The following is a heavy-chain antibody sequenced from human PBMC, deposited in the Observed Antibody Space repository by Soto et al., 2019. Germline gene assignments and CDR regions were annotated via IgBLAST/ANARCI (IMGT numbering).Heavy chain of an antibody. CDR2: ISYDSTKT. D-gene: IGHD1-26*01. CDR1: GFTFNSYG. V-gene: IGHV3-30*03. CDR3: ARTRSAWSDFHYYSLDV. J-gene: IGHJ6*02. Sequence: QVQLVESGGGVVQPGRYLRLYCAASGFTFNSYGMPWVRQGPGNGLEWVAFISYDSTKTYYADSVKGRFTISRDNSNSALYVQMNSLTGEDTAVYYCARTRSAWSDFHYYSLDVWGHGTTVTVSS.